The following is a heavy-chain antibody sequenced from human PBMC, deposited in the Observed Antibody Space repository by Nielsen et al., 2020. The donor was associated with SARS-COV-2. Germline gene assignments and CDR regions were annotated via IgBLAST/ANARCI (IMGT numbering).Heavy chain of an antibody. CDR2: LYSGGTT. V-gene: IGHV3-53*01. CDR3: ARLRGYTHFDY. CDR1: GITVSSNY. D-gene: IGHD5-12*01. J-gene: IGHJ4*02. Sequence: GGSLRLSCAASGITVSSNYMSWVRQATGKGPEWVSVLYSGGTTYYPDSVKGRFTISRDNSKNTVDLQMNGLRADDTAVYYCARLRGYTHFDYWGQGILVTVSS.